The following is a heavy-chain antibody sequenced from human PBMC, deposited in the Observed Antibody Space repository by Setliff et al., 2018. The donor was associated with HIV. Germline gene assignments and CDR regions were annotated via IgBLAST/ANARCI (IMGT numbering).Heavy chain of an antibody. Sequence: GGSLRLSCAVSGFPFSISPMNWVRLPPGKGPVWLSRINAAGGNTNYVDSVKGRFTISRDNAGSTVYLQMSSLTAEDTALYYCVKSAFGGVSPFDYWGQGTLVTVSS. D-gene: IGHD3-16*01. CDR2: INAAGGNT. V-gene: IGHV3-74*01. CDR3: VKSAFGGVSPFDY. CDR1: GFPFSISP. J-gene: IGHJ4*02.